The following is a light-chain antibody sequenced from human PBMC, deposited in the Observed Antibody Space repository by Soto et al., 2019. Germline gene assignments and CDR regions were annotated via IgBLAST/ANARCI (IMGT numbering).Light chain of an antibody. J-gene: IGKJ2*01. CDR3: QQYNSWPPYT. CDR1: QSVNSN. V-gene: IGKV3-15*01. Sequence: EIVMTQSPATLSVSPGERATLSCRASQSVNSNLAWYQQKPGQAPWLLIYGASTRATGIPARFSGSGSGTEFTLTIGSLQSEDFAVYYCQQYNSWPPYTFGQGTKLEIK. CDR2: GAS.